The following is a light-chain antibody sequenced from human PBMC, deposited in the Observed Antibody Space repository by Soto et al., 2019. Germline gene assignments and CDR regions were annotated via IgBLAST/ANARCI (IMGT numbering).Light chain of an antibody. CDR1: SGHSSYI. V-gene: IGLV4-60*02. J-gene: IGLJ3*02. CDR3: ETWDSNTRV. CDR2: LEGSGSY. Sequence: QTVVTQSSSASASLGSSVKLTCTLGSGHSSYIIAWHQQQPGKAPRYLMKLEGSGSYNKGSGVPDRFSGSSSGADRYLTISNLQFEDEADYYCETWDSNTRVFGGGTKLTVL.